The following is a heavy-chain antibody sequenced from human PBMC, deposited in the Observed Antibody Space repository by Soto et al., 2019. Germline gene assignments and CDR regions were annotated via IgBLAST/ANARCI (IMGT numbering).Heavy chain of an antibody. Sequence: QVQLQESGPGLVKPSETLSLTCTVSGGSVSSGSYYWTWIRQPPGKGLEWIGYIYYSGSTKYNPSLKRRVTISVDTAKNQFSPKLSSVTAADTAVYYCARDYTSRIAGSGNGFEYWGQGTLVTVSS. CDR3: ARDYTSRIAGSGNGFEY. D-gene: IGHD1-26*01. V-gene: IGHV4-61*01. J-gene: IGHJ4*02. CDR2: IYYSGST. CDR1: GGSVSSGSYY.